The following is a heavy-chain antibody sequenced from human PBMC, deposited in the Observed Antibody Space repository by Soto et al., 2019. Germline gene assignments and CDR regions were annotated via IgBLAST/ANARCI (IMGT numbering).Heavy chain of an antibody. D-gene: IGHD3-22*01. J-gene: IGHJ3*02. Sequence: VSCKASGGTFSSYAISWVRQAPGQGLEWMGGIIPIFGTANYAQKFQGRVTITADESTSTAYMELSSLRSEDTAVYYCARDYYYDSMGAKLFLTRDDAFDIWGQGTMVTVSS. V-gene: IGHV1-69*01. CDR3: ARDYYYDSMGAKLFLTRDDAFDI. CDR2: IIPIFGTA. CDR1: GGTFSSYA.